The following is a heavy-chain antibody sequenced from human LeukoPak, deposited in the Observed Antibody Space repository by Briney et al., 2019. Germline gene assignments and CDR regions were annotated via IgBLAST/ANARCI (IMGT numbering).Heavy chain of an antibody. CDR2: INAGNGNT. V-gene: IGHV1-3*01. Sequence: ASVNVSCKASGYTFTSDAMHWVRQAAGQRLERMGWINAGNGNTKYSQKFQGRVTITRDTSASTAYMELSSLRSEDTAVYYCARAGLRGVKNWFDPWGQGTLVTVSS. CDR3: ARAGLRGVKNWFDP. CDR1: GYTFTSDA. D-gene: IGHD3-10*01. J-gene: IGHJ5*02.